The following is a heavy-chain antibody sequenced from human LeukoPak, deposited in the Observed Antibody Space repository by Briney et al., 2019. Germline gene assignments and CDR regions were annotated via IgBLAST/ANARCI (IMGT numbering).Heavy chain of an antibody. V-gene: IGHV3-33*01. Sequence: PGGSLRLSCAASGFTFSSYGMHWVRQAPGKGLEWVAVIWYDGSNKYYADSVKGRFTISRDNSKNTLYLQMNSLRAEDTAVYYCVTRDELWLVPVWGQGTLVTVSS. CDR2: IWYDGSNK. CDR1: GFTFSSYG. D-gene: IGHD6-19*01. J-gene: IGHJ4*02. CDR3: VTRDELWLVPV.